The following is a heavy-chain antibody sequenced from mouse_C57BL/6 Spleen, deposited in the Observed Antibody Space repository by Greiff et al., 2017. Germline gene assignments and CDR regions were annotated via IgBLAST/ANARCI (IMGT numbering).Heavy chain of an antibody. CDR1: GFTFSSYA. V-gene: IGHV5-4*01. J-gene: IGHJ4*01. CDR2: ISDGGSYT. Sequence: EVMLVESGGGLVKPGGSLKLSCAASGFTFSSYAMSWVRQTPEKRLEWVATISDGGSYTYSPDNVKGRFTISRDNAKNNLYLQMSHLKSEDTAMYYCARDYSNYEGYAMDYWGQGTSVTVSA. D-gene: IGHD2-5*01. CDR3: ARDYSNYEGYAMDY.